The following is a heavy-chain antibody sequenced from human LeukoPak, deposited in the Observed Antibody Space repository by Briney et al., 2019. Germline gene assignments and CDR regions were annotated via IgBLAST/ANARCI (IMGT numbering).Heavy chain of an antibody. CDR1: GHTLTNYY. Sequence: ASVKVSCKASGHTLTNYYIHWVRQAPGQGLEWMGIINPSGGSTNYAQKFQGRVTMTRDMSTSTIYMELSSLRSEDTAVYYCARGPHYYDSSGLEYYFDYWGQGTLVTVSS. CDR3: ARGPHYYDSSGLEYYFDY. D-gene: IGHD3-22*01. CDR2: INPSGGST. V-gene: IGHV1-46*01. J-gene: IGHJ4*02.